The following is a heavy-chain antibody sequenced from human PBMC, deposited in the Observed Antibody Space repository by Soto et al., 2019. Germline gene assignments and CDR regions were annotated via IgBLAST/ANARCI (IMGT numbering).Heavy chain of an antibody. CDR2: ISTSTSTI. Sequence: PGGSLRLSCAASGFIFSTYSMNWVRQAPGKGLEWVSYISTSTSTICYADSVKGRFTISRDNAKNSLYLQMNSLRDEDTAVYYCARVSATGWVVNGREYFDYWGQGTLVTVSS. V-gene: IGHV3-48*02. D-gene: IGHD6-19*01. CDR3: ARVSATGWVVNGREYFDY. J-gene: IGHJ4*02. CDR1: GFIFSTYS.